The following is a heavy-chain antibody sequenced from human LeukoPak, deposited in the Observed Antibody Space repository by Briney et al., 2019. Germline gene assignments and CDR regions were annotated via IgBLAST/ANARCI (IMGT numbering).Heavy chain of an antibody. CDR1: GFTFSSYG. CDR2: ISYDGSNK. CDR3: AKLPLTGEQVY. Sequence: GRSLRLSCAASGFTFSSYGMHWVRQAPGKGLEWVAVISYDGSNKYYADSVKGRFTISRDNSKNTLYLQMNSLRAEDTAVYYCAKLPLTGEQVYWGQGTLVTVSS. D-gene: IGHD7-27*01. V-gene: IGHV3-30*18. J-gene: IGHJ4*02.